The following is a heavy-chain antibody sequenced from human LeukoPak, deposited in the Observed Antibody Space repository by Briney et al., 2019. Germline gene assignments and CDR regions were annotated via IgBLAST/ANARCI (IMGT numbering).Heavy chain of an antibody. J-gene: IGHJ4*02. CDR3: TREYNTATRGDF. Sequence: GGSRKLSCTVSGFMFSGSAIHWFRQASGKGLEWIGRIRNRGNNFATDYSASLTGRVTISRDDSKNTAYLQMDSLKSDDTAVYYCTREYNTATRGDFWGQGTLVIVSS. V-gene: IGHV3-73*01. D-gene: IGHD2/OR15-2a*01. CDR2: IRNRGNNFAT. CDR1: GFMFSGSA.